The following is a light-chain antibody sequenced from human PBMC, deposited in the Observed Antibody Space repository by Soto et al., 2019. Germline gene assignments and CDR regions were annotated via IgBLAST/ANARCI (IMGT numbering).Light chain of an antibody. CDR1: QTVGASQ. Sequence: ETVLTQSPGTLSLSPGEGATLSCRASQTVGASQLAWYQQKPGQSPRLLIYGVSNRATDIPDRFGGSGSGTDFTLTISRLEPEGFAVYYCHQYSNPPHTFGQGTKLEIK. J-gene: IGKJ2*01. CDR2: GVS. V-gene: IGKV3-20*01. CDR3: HQYSNPPHT.